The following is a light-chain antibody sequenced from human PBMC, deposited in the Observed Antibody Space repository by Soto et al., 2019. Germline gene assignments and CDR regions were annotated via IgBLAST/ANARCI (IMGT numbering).Light chain of an antibody. CDR1: QSISSDH. Sequence: EMGLTQSPCILSLSPGDRATLACRASQSISSDHLAWHQQRRGQSPTLLIYGASSRNTGVPSRFSGSGSGTDFTITISRLEPEDFADYYCQHYSSASFTFGPGTKVDSK. J-gene: IGKJ3*01. V-gene: IGKV3-20*01. CDR2: GAS. CDR3: QHYSSASFT.